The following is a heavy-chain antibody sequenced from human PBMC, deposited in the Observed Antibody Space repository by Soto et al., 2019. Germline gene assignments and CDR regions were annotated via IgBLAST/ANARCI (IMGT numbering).Heavy chain of an antibody. CDR3: ARIKGIRYDLVAAGMDV. V-gene: IGHV2-5*01. CDR2: SYWNGDN. D-gene: IGHD2-15*01. Sequence: QITLKESGPTLMKPTQTLTLTCTFSGFSLTTVGLGVAWIRQPPGQALEWLALSYWNGDNRYNPSLRIRLTSTKDTSKNQLLLTMTNMETVDTAIYYCARIKGIRYDLVAAGMDVWGQVTTVTVSS. J-gene: IGHJ6*02. CDR1: GFSLTTVGLG.